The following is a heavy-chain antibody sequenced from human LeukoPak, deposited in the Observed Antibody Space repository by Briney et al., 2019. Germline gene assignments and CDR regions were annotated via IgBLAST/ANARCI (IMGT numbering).Heavy chain of an antibody. CDR3: ARRGSREYFQH. D-gene: IGHD5-18*01. CDR1: GYIFTNYW. Sequence: GESLKISCQGPGYIFTNYWIGWVRQMPGKGLEWMGIIYPGDSDTRYSPSFQGQVTISADKSVNTAYLQWRSLKASDTAIYYCARRGSREYFQHWGQGSLVTVSS. V-gene: IGHV5-51*01. J-gene: IGHJ1*01. CDR2: IYPGDSDT.